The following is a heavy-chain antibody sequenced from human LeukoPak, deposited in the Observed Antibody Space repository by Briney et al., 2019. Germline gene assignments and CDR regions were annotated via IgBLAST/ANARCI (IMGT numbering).Heavy chain of an antibody. Sequence: ASVKVSCKASGYTFTGFYLHWVRQAPGQGPEWMGWIHPNSGGTNSAQKFQGRVTMTRDTSISTAYVELSNLRSDDTAVYYCARDRTKIYSPWGQGTLVTVSA. J-gene: IGHJ5*02. D-gene: IGHD1-26*01. CDR1: GYTFTGFY. V-gene: IGHV1-2*02. CDR3: ARDRTKIYSP. CDR2: IHPNSGGT.